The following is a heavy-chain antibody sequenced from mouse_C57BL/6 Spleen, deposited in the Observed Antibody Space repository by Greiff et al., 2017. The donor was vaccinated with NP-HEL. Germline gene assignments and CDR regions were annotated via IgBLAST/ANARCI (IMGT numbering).Heavy chain of an antibody. V-gene: IGHV1-82*01. Sequence: ESGPELVKPGASVKISCKASGYAFSSSWMNWVKQRPGKGLEWIGRIYPGDGDTNYNGKFKGKATLTADKSSSTAYMQLSSLTSEDSAVYFCAREDYYGSSYEFDYWGQGTTLTVSS. CDR3: AREDYYGSSYEFDY. CDR2: IYPGDGDT. J-gene: IGHJ2*01. D-gene: IGHD1-1*01. CDR1: GYAFSSSW.